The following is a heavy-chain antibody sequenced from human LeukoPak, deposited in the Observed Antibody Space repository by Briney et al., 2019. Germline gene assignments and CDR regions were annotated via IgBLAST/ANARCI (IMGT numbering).Heavy chain of an antibody. J-gene: IGHJ4*02. V-gene: IGHV3-30-3*01. Sequence: GRSLRLSCAASGFTFSSYAMHWVRQAPGKGLEWVAAISYDGSNKYYADSVKGRFTISRDNSKNTLYLQMNSLRAEDTAVYYCARTPIAARQIDYWGQGTLVTVSS. CDR2: ISYDGSNK. D-gene: IGHD6-6*01. CDR1: GFTFSSYA. CDR3: ARTPIAARQIDY.